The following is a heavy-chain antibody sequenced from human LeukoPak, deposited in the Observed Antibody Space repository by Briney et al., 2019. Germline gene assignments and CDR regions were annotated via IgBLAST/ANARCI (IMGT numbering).Heavy chain of an antibody. CDR1: GFNFSSYG. D-gene: IGHD4-17*01. V-gene: IGHV3-33*01. CDR3: ARDPFYGDADFDY. J-gene: IGHJ4*02. Sequence: PRGSLRLSCAASGFNFSSYGMHWVRQGPGKGLERVAVIWYDGSNKYYADSVKGRFTISRDNAKNMVYLQMNSLRAEDTAVYYCARDPFYGDADFDYWGQGTLVTVSS. CDR2: IWYDGSNK.